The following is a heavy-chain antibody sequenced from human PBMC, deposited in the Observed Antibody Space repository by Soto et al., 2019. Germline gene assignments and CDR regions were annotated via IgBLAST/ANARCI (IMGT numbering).Heavy chain of an antibody. V-gene: IGHV4-59*01. Sequence: SETLSLTCTVSGGSISSYYWIWIRQPPGKGLEWIGYIYYSGTTDYNPSLKSRVTISVDTSKNQFSLKVNSVTAADTAAYYCARGGKHCSGNDCFIADYYMDVWGKGTTVTVSS. D-gene: IGHD2-21*02. CDR1: GGSISSYY. CDR3: ARGGKHCSGNDCFIADYYMDV. J-gene: IGHJ6*03. CDR2: IYYSGTT.